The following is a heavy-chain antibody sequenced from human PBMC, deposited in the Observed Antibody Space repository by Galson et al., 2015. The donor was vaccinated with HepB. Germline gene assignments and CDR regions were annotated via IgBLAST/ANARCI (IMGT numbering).Heavy chain of an antibody. CDR3: ARDRPIGAPPDYYYYMDV. V-gene: IGHV1-69*10. Sequence: SVKVSCKASGGTFSSYAISWVRQAPGQGLEWMGGIIPILGIANYAQKFQGRVTITADKSTSTAYMELSSLRSEDTAVYYCARDRPIGAPPDYYYYMDVWGKGTTVTVSS. J-gene: IGHJ6*03. D-gene: IGHD4/OR15-4a*01. CDR2: IIPILGIA. CDR1: GGTFSSYA.